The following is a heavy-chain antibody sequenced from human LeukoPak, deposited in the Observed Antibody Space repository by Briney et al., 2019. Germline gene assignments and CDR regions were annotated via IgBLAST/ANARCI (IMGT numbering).Heavy chain of an antibody. CDR3: AKDHPSGGSCYDY. V-gene: IGHV3-23*01. J-gene: IGHJ4*02. CDR1: GFTFTSYA. D-gene: IGHD2-15*01. CDR2: ITVSGGTP. Sequence: PVGSLRPSCAASGFTFTSYAMNSVRQAPGKGQEWVSTITVSGGTPYNADSVKGRFTSARDNSKNTLYLQMNSLRAEDTSVYYCAKDHPSGGSCYDYWGQGTLVSVSS.